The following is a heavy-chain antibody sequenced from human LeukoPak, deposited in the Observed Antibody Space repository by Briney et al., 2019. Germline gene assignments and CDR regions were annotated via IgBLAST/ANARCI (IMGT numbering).Heavy chain of an antibody. Sequence: ASVKVSCKASGYTFTGYYMHWVRQAPGQGLEWMGRINPNSGGTNYAQKFQGRVTMTRDTSISTAYMELSRLRSEDTAVYYCARDGKHIAVPGVRYPMDVWGQGTAVTVSS. D-gene: IGHD6-19*01. CDR2: INPNSGGT. CDR3: ARDGKHIAVPGVRYPMDV. J-gene: IGHJ6*02. V-gene: IGHV1-2*06. CDR1: GYTFTGYY.